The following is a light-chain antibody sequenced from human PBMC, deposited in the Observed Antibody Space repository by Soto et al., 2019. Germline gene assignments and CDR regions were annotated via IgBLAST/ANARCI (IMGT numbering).Light chain of an antibody. CDR1: TPSIGSNA. Sequence: QSVLTQSPSASGTPGQRITIYCSGSTPSIGSNAVNWYQQFPGTAPTFLIYNDDQRPSGVPDRFSGSKSGTSASLAISGLHSEDEADYYCATWDDSLNAFVFGTGTRSPS. CDR3: ATWDDSLNAFV. V-gene: IGLV1-44*01. CDR2: NDD. J-gene: IGLJ1*01.